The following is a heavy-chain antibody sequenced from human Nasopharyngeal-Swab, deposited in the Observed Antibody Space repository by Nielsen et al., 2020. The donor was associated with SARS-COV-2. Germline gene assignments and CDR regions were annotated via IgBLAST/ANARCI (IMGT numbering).Heavy chain of an antibody. D-gene: IGHD3-3*01. Sequence: APVKVSCKASGYTFTSDGISWVRQAPGQGLEWMGWISAYNGNTNYAQKLQGRVTMTTDTSTSTAYMELRSLRSDDTAVYYCAREIFGVANYYYYYMDVWGKGTTVTVSS. V-gene: IGHV1-18*01. CDR1: GYTFTSDG. CDR3: AREIFGVANYYYYYMDV. CDR2: ISAYNGNT. J-gene: IGHJ6*03.